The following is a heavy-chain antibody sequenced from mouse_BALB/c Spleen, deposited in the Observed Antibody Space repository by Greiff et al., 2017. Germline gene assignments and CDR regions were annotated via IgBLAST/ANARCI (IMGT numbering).Heavy chain of an antibody. CDR1: GYTFTDYY. CDR2: VNPNNGGT. CDR3: AREGAYYGSSYGWYFDV. J-gene: IGHJ1*01. D-gene: IGHD1-1*01. Sequence: VQLQQSGPELVKPGASVKISCKASGYTFTDYYMNWVKQSHGKSLEWIGLVNPNNGGTSYNQKFKGKATLTVDKSSSTAYMELRSLTSEDSAVYYCAREGAYYGSSYGWYFDVWGAGTTVTVSS. V-gene: IGHV1-26*01.